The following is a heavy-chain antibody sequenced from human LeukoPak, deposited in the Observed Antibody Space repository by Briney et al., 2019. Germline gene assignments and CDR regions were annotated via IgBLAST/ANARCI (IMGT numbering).Heavy chain of an antibody. CDR2: ISAYNGNT. J-gene: IGHJ4*02. CDR1: GYTFTGYY. D-gene: IGHD6-13*01. Sequence: ASVKVSCKASGYTFTGYYMHWVRQAPGQGLEWMGWISAYNGNTNYAQKLQGRVTMTTDTSTSTAYMELRSLRSDDTAVYYCARDPGYSSSWFYWGQGTLVTVSS. CDR3: ARDPGYSSSWFY. V-gene: IGHV1-18*04.